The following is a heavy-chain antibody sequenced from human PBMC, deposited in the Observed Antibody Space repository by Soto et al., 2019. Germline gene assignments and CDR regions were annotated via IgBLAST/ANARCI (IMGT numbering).Heavy chain of an antibody. CDR2: IGPSGDNT. V-gene: IGHV3-23*01. CDR1: GFTFTTYA. D-gene: IGHD3-10*01. CDR3: AKVRRDYGSGSSIT. J-gene: IGHJ4*02. Sequence: EVQLLESGGGLVQPGGSLRLSCAASGFTFTTYAMTWVRQAPGKGLEWVSAIGPSGDNTYYADSVKGRFTISRDNSKHTLYLQMNSLRADDTAVYFCAKVRRDYGSGSSITWGQGALVTVSA.